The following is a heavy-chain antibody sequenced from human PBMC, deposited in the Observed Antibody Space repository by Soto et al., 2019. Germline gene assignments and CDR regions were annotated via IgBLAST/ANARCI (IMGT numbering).Heavy chain of an antibody. CDR2: IYYSGST. J-gene: IGHJ4*02. Sequence: PSETLSLTCTVSGGSISSYDWSWIRQPPGKGLEWIGYIYYSGSTNYNPSLKSRVTISVDTSKNQFSLKLSSVTAADTAVFYCARVAPSPPLLSKPFDYWGQGTLVTVSS. D-gene: IGHD2-21*02. CDR3: ARVAPSPPLLSKPFDY. V-gene: IGHV4-59*01. CDR1: GGSISSYD.